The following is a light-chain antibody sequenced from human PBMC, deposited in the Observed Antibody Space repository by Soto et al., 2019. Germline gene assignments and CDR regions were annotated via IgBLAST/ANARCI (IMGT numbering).Light chain of an antibody. CDR2: DAS. J-gene: IGKJ2*01. Sequence: EIVLTQSPATLSLSPGERATLSCRAGQSVSSYLAWYQQKPGQAPRLHIYDASKRATGIPARFSGSGSGTDFTLTISSLEPEDSAVYYCHQRANWPHTFGQGTKLEI. CDR3: HQRANWPHT. CDR1: QSVSSY. V-gene: IGKV3-11*01.